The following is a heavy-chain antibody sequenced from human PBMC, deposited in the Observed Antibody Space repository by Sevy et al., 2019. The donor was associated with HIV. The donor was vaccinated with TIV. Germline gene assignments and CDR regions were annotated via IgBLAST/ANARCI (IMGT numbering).Heavy chain of an antibody. CDR3: ARCVVAATYFDC. CDR2: IYRSGST. J-gene: IGHJ4*02. Sequence: SETLSLTCAVSGGSISSSNWWSWVRQPPGKGLEWIAEIYRSGSTNYNSSLKSRVTISVDKSKNQFSLKLSSVTAADTAVYYCARCVVAATYFDCWGQGTLVTVSS. CDR1: GGSISSSNW. D-gene: IGHD2-21*01. V-gene: IGHV4-4*02.